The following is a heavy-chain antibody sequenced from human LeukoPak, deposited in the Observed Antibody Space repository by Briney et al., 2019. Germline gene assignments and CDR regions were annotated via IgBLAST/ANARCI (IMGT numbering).Heavy chain of an antibody. CDR1: GFTFSSYG. CDR3: AKASYSGYDPIDS. CDR2: IHYDGINK. Sequence: GGSLRLSCAASGFTFSSYGMHWVRQAPGKGLEWMTFIHYDGINKYYTDSVKGRFAISRDISKNTLYLQMNSLRAEDTAVYFCAKASYSGYDPIDSWGQGTLVTVSS. D-gene: IGHD5-12*01. V-gene: IGHV3-30*02. J-gene: IGHJ4*02.